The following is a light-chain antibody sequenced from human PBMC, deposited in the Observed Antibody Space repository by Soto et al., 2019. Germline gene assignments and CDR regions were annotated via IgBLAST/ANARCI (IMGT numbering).Light chain of an antibody. J-gene: IGKJ1*01. CDR3: QQYGSPT. Sequence: EIGLTQSPGTLSLSPGERATLSCRASQSVTSNYLAWYQQKPGQAPSLVIYGASSRATGIPDRFSGSGSGTDFTLTISTLEPEDFAVYYCQQYGSPTFGQGTKVEIK. CDR1: QSVTSNY. V-gene: IGKV3-20*01. CDR2: GAS.